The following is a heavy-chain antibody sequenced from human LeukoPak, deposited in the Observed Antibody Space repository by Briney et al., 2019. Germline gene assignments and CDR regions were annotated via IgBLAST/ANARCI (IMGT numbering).Heavy chain of an antibody. CDR1: GFTVSSDY. D-gene: IGHD4-23*01. CDR3: ARAPGGDYYGGLDY. Sequence: PGGSLRLSCAASGFTVSSDYVTWVRQAPGKGLEWVSVIYSGGSTYYADSVKGRFTISRDSSKNTLYLQMNSLRAEDTAVYYCARAPGGDYYGGLDYWGQGTLVTVSS. V-gene: IGHV3-66*01. CDR2: IYSGGST. J-gene: IGHJ4*02.